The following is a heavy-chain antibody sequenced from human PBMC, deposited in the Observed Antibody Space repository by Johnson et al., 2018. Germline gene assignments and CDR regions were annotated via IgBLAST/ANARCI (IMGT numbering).Heavy chain of an antibody. Sequence: QVQLVQSGGGVVQPGRSLRLSCAASGFTFSSYCMHWVRQAPGKGLEWVAVISYDGSNKYYADSVKGRFPISRDNSKNTLYLQMNSLRGEDTAVYYCARDFGQMPTDHYYHMDVWGKGTTVTVSS. J-gene: IGHJ6*03. V-gene: IGHV3-30*03. CDR1: GFTFSSYC. CDR2: ISYDGSNK. CDR3: ARDFGQMPTDHYYHMDV. D-gene: IGHD3-10*01.